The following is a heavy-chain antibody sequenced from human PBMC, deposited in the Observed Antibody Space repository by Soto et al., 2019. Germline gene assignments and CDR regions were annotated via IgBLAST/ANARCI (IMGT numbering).Heavy chain of an antibody. D-gene: IGHD2-2*01. CDR2: IKSKTAGGTT. CDR3: TTDSYSSIRVVRFDY. CDR1: AFIFSNAW. V-gene: IGHV3-15*07. Sequence: EVQLVESGGGLVKPGGSLGLSCAASAFIFSNAWINWVRQAPGKGLEWVGRIKSKTAGGTTDFAEPVKGRFAIARDDSNNMVYLQMNGLKVEDTAVYYCTTDSYSSIRVVRFDYWGHGTLVTVSS. J-gene: IGHJ4*01.